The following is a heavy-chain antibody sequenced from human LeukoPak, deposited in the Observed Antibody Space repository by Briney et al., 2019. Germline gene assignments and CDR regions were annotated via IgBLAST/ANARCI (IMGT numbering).Heavy chain of an antibody. CDR3: ASPMGEYSSSSVDY. CDR1: GYTFTGYY. J-gene: IGHJ4*02. D-gene: IGHD6-6*01. V-gene: IGHV1-2*06. CDR2: INPNSGGT. Sequence: ASVKVSCKASGYTFTGYYMHWVRQAPGQGLEWMGRINPNSGGTNYAQKFQGRVTMTRDTSISTAYMELSRLRSDDTAVYYCASPMGEYSSSSVDYWGQGTLATVSS.